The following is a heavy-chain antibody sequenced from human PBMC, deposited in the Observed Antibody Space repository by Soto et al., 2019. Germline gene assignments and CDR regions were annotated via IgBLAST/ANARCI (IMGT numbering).Heavy chain of an antibody. V-gene: IGHV3-23*01. CDR3: AKNRDSSGLYDY. CDR1: GFTFSSYA. J-gene: IGHJ4*02. CDR2: ISGSGGST. Sequence: GGSLRLSCAASGFTFSSYAMSWVRQAPGKGLECVSAISGSGGSTYYADSVKGRFTISRDNSKNTLYLQMNSLRAEDTAVYYCAKNRDSSGLYDYWGQGTLVTVSS. D-gene: IGHD3-22*01.